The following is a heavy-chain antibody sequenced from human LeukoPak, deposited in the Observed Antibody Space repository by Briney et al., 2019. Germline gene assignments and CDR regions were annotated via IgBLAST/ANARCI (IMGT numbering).Heavy chain of an antibody. CDR2: IYYSGST. CDR1: GGSISSYY. CDR3: ARDAHLLTGYYAWED. D-gene: IGHD3-9*01. J-gene: IGHJ4*02. V-gene: IGHV4-59*01. Sequence: SETLSLTCTVSGGSISSYYWSWIRQPPGKGLEWIGYIYYSGSTNYNPSLKSRVTISVDTSKNQFSLKLSSVTAADTAVYYCARDAHLLTGYYAWEDWGQGTLVTVSS.